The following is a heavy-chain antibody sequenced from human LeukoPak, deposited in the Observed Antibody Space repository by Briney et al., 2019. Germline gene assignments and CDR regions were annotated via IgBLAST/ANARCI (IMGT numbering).Heavy chain of an antibody. J-gene: IGHJ4*02. CDR2: INPNSGGT. CDR3: ARGAAYCGGDCLEN. V-gene: IGHV1-2*02. D-gene: IGHD2-21*02. CDR1: GYTFTGYY. Sequence: ASVKVSCKASGYTFTGYYMHWVRQAPGQGLEWMGWINPNSGGTNYAQKFQGRVTMTRDTSISTAYMELSRQRSDDTAVYYCARGAAYCGGDCLENWGQGTLVTVSS.